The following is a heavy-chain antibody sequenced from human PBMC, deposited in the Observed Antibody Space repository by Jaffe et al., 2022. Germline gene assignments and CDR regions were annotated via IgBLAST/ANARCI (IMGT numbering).Heavy chain of an antibody. CDR1: GYSISSGYY. D-gene: IGHD3-10*01. J-gene: IGHJ3*02. V-gene: IGHV4-38-2*02. CDR2: IYHSGST. Sequence: QVQLQESGPGLVKPSETLSLTCAVSGYSISSGYYWGWIRQPPGKGLEWIGSIYHSGSTYYNPSLKSRVTISVDTSKNQFSLKLSSVTAADTAVYYCARDYYGSGSQIGNDAFDIWGQGTMVTVSS. CDR3: ARDYYGSGSQIGNDAFDI.